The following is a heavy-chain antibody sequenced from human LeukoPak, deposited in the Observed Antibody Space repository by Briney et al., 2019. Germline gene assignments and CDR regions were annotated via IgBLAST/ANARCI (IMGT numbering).Heavy chain of an antibody. CDR3: ARGRLGYCSGGSCYSRLFNWFDP. Sequence: ASVKVSCKASGYTFTSYGISWVRQAPGQGLEWMGWINAGNGNTKYSQEFQGRVTITRDTSASTAYMELSSLRSEDMAVYYCARGRLGYCSGGSCYSRLFNWFDPWGQGTLVTVSS. V-gene: IGHV1-3*03. CDR2: INAGNGNT. CDR1: GYTFTSYG. D-gene: IGHD2-15*01. J-gene: IGHJ5*02.